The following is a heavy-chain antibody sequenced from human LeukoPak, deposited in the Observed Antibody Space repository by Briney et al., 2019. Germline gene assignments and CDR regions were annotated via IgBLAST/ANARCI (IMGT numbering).Heavy chain of an antibody. CDR2: TSSSSSTI. D-gene: IGHD3-10*01. CDR1: GFTFSSYG. Sequence: GGSLRLSCAASGFTFSSYGMTWVRQAPGKGLEWVSYTSSSSSTIYYADSVKGRFTISRDNSKSTLYLQMTSLRAEDSAVYYCAKEIRGFGDYWGQGILVTVSS. V-gene: IGHV3-48*01. J-gene: IGHJ4*02. CDR3: AKEIRGFGDY.